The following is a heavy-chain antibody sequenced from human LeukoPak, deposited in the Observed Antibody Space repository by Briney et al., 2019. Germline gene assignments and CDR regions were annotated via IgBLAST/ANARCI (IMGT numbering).Heavy chain of an antibody. D-gene: IGHD3-22*01. J-gene: IGHJ4*02. CDR2: MNPNSGNT. V-gene: IGHV1-8*03. CDR1: GYTFTSYD. CDR3: ARGLVLRRRNGSSGYYPWGY. Sequence: ASVKVSCKASGYTFTSYDINWVRQATGQGLEWMGWMNPNSGNTGYAQKFQGRATITRNTSISTAYMELSSLRSEDTAVYYCARGLVLRRRNGSSGYYPWGYWGQGTLVTVSS.